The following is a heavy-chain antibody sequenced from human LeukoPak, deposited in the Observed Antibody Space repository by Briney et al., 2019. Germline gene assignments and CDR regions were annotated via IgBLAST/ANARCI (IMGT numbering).Heavy chain of an antibody. Sequence: SVKVSCKASGGTFSSYAISWVRQAPGQGLEWMGRIIPILGIANYAQKFQGRVTITADKSTSTAYMELSSLRSEDTAVYYCARAAEDSSSSATRYYYYYYYMDVWGKGTTVTVSS. CDR3: ARAAEDSSSSATRYYYYYYYMDV. D-gene: IGHD6-6*01. J-gene: IGHJ6*03. CDR2: IIPILGIA. V-gene: IGHV1-69*04. CDR1: GGTFSSYA.